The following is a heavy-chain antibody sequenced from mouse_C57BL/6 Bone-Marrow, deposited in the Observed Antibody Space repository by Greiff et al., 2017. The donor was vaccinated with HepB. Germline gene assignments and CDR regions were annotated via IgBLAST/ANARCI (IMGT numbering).Heavy chain of an antibody. J-gene: IGHJ4*01. CDR2: IYPRSGNT. D-gene: IGHD2-4*01. Sequence: SGAGLARPGASVKLSCKASGYTFTSYGISWVKQRTGQGLEWVGEIYPRSGNTYYHEKFKGKATLTADKSSSTAYMELRSLTSEDSAVNFCARGGLRRRAMDYWGKGTSVTVSS. V-gene: IGHV1-81*01. CDR3: ARGGLRRRAMDY. CDR1: GYTFTSYG.